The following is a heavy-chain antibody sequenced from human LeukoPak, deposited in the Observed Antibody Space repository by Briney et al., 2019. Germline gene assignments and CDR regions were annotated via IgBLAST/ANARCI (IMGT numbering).Heavy chain of an antibody. D-gene: IGHD4-11*01. CDR2: IYHSGST. V-gene: IGHV4-30-2*01. CDR1: GGSISSGGYY. Sequence: PSETLSLTCTVSGGSISSGGYYWSWIRQPPGKGLEWIGYIYHSGSTYSNPSLKSRVTISVDRSKNQFSLKLSSVTAADRAGYYCASEKDYSHPNWFDTWGQGTLVTASS. J-gene: IGHJ5*02. CDR3: ASEKDYSHPNWFDT.